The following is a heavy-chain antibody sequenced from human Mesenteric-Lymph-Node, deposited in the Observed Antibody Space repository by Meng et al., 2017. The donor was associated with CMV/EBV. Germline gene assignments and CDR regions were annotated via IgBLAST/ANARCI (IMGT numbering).Heavy chain of an antibody. D-gene: IGHD6-6*01. CDR2: IWKDGSNK. Sequence: CAASGFTFSSYGMHWVRQAPGKGLEWVAVIWKDGSNKYYADSVKGRFTISRDNSKNTLYLQMNSLRAEDTAVYYCAKDQPSSSPDPWGQGTLVTVSS. J-gene: IGHJ5*02. V-gene: IGHV3-33*06. CDR3: AKDQPSSSPDP. CDR1: GFTFSSYG.